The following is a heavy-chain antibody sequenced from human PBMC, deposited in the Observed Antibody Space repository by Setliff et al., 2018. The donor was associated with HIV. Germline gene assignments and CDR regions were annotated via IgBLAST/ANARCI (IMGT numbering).Heavy chain of an antibody. V-gene: IGHV5-51*01. CDR1: GYSFTNFW. Sequence: PGESLKISCKASGYSFTNFWIGWVRQMPGEGLEWMGIVHPGNSETRYSLPFEGQVTISADRSITTAFLQWSSLKASDTAIYYCARHRIVKAYYYYMDVWGKGTTVTVSS. CDR3: ARHRIVKAYYYYMDV. CDR2: VHPGNSET. J-gene: IGHJ6*03. D-gene: IGHD3-16*02.